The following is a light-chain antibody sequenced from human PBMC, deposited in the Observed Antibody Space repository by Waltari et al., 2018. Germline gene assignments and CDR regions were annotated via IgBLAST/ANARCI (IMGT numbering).Light chain of an antibody. V-gene: IGLV3-1*01. CDR3: QALGTGAWV. CDR1: ILGNKY. CDR2: QDT. Sequence: SYELTQPPSVSVSPGQTASITCSGDILGNKYASWYQQKPGQSPLWVIYQDTKRPPGIPGRFSGSKSGNAATLTISGTQAMDEADYYCQALGTGAWVFGGGTKLTVL. J-gene: IGLJ3*02.